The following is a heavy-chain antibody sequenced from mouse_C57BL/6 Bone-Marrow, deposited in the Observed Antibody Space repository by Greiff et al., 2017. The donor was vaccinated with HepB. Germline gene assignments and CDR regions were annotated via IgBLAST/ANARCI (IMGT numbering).Heavy chain of an antibody. CDR3: TRRGIYDYALYY. Sequence: QVQLKQPGAELVKPGASVKLSCKASGYTFTSYWMHWVKQRPGQGLEWIGMIHPNSGSTNYNEKFKSKATLTVDKSSSTAYMQRSSLTSEDSAVDYCTRRGIYDYALYYWGQGTTLTVSS. V-gene: IGHV1-64*01. CDR1: GYTFTSYW. D-gene: IGHD2-4*01. J-gene: IGHJ2*01. CDR2: IHPNSGST.